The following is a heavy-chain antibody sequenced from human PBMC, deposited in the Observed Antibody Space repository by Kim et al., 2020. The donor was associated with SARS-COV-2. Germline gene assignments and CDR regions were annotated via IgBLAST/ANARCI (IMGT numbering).Heavy chain of an antibody. CDR3: ARDRSYSSTSCQQYYYYYGMDV. CDR1: GFTFSSYW. CDR2: IKQDGSAK. V-gene: IGHV3-7*01. J-gene: IGHJ6*02. D-gene: IGHD2-2*01. Sequence: GGSLRLSCAASGFTFSSYWMSWVRQAPGKGLEWVANIKQDGSAKYYVDSVKGRFTISRDNAKNSLYLQMKSLRAEDTAVYYCARDRSYSSTSCQQYYYYYGMDVWGQGTTVTVSS.